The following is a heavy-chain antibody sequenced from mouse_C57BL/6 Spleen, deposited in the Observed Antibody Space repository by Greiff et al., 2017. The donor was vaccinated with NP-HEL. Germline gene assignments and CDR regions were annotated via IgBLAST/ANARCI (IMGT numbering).Heavy chain of an antibody. CDR1: GFTFTNTY. CDR2: IDPANGNT. V-gene: IGHV14-3*01. CDR3: HRTSACYEDFDG. D-gene: IGHD3-2*02. J-gene: IGHJ2*01. Sequence: EVQLQQSVAELVRPGASVKLSCTASGFTFTNTYMHWVKQRPEQGLEWIGRIDPANGNTKYTPKFKGKATITADTSSNTAYLQLTSLTSEDTAIYYCHRTSACYEDFDGWGQGTTLTVSS.